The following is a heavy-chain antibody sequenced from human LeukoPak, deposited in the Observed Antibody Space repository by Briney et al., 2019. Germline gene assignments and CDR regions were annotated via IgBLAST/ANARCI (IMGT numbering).Heavy chain of an antibody. Sequence: GGSLSLSCAASGFTLSSYEMNCVREAPGKGLEWGSYINSSGSTISYADSVKGRFTISRDNAKNSLYLQMNSLRAEDTAVYYCARAGYCTNGVCRGDFDYWGQGTLVTVSS. V-gene: IGHV3-48*03. CDR1: GFTLSSYE. D-gene: IGHD2-8*01. CDR3: ARAGYCTNGVCRGDFDY. J-gene: IGHJ4*02. CDR2: INSSGSTI.